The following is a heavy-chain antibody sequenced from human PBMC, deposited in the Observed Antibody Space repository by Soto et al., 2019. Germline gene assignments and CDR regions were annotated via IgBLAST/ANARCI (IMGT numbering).Heavy chain of an antibody. CDR1: GYSFTSYW. J-gene: IGHJ6*02. CDR2: IYPGDADT. Sequence: GESLKISCKGSGYSFTSYWIGWVRQMPGKGLEWMGIIYPGDADTRYSPSFQGQVTISADKSISTAYLQWSSLQASDTAMYYCARQLAASGTHDYYYSGMDVWGQGTTVTVSS. D-gene: IGHD6-13*01. V-gene: IGHV5-51*01. CDR3: ARQLAASGTHDYYYSGMDV.